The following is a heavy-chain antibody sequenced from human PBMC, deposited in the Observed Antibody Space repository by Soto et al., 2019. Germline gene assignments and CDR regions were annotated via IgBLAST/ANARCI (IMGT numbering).Heavy chain of an antibody. D-gene: IGHD2-8*02. CDR2: ISSNGGST. CDR1: GFTFSSYA. V-gene: IGHV3-64*01. Sequence: GGSLRLSCTASGFTFSSYAMHWVRQAPGKGLEYVSAISSNGGSTYYANSVKGRFTISRDNSKNTLYLQMGSLRAEDMAVYYCCTEFDYWGQGTLVTVSS. CDR3: CTEFDY. J-gene: IGHJ4*02.